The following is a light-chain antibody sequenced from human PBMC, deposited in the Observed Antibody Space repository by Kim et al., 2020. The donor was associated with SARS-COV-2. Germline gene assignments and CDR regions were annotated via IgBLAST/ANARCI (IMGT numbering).Light chain of an antibody. J-gene: IGKJ4*01. CDR2: GAS. V-gene: IGKV3-20*01. Sequence: SPGERATLSCRSSQSIISNYLAWYQQKPGQAPRLLIYGASRRATGIPDRLSGSGSGTDFTLTISRLEPEDFAVYYCQQYGSSVLTFGGGTKVEIK. CDR1: QSIISNY. CDR3: QQYGSSVLT.